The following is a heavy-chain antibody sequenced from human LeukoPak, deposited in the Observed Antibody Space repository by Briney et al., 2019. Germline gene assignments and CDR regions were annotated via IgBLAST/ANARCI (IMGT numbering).Heavy chain of an antibody. V-gene: IGHV4-59*01. CDR1: GGSISSYY. CDR3: ASSTSGYFDY. D-gene: IGHD1-1*01. Sequence: SETLSLTCTVSGGSISSYYWSWIRQPPGKGLEWIGYIYYSGSTNYNPSLKSRVTISVDTSKNQFSLKLSSVTAADTAVYYCASSTSGYFDYWGQGTLVTVSS. J-gene: IGHJ4*02. CDR2: IYYSGST.